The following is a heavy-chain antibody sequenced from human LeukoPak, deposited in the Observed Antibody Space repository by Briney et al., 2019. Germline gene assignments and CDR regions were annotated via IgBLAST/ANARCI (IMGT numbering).Heavy chain of an antibody. D-gene: IGHD3-10*01. CDR3: AKDLLLWFGELSYLDY. CDR1: GFTFSSYA. Sequence: GGSLRLSCAASGFTFSSYAMSWVRQAPGKGLEWVSAISGSGGSTYYADSVKGRFTISRDNSKNTLYLQMNSLRAEDTAVYYCAKDLLLWFGELSYLDYWGQGTLVTVSS. J-gene: IGHJ4*02. CDR2: ISGSGGST. V-gene: IGHV3-23*01.